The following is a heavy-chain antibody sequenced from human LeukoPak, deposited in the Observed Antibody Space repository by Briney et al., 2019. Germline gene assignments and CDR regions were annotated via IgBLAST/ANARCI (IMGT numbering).Heavy chain of an antibody. CDR1: GGSISSYY. D-gene: IGHD6-13*01. V-gene: IGHV4-59*01. Sequence: PSGTLSLTCTVSGGSISSYYWSWIRQPPGKGLEWIGYIYYSGSTNYNPSLKSQVTISVDTSKNQFSLKLSSVTAADTAVYYCARVYAPYSSNHFDYWGQGTLVTVSS. CDR2: IYYSGST. J-gene: IGHJ4*02. CDR3: ARVYAPYSSNHFDY.